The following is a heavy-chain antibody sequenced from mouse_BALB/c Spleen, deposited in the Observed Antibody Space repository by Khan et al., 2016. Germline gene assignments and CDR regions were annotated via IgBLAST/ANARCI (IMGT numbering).Heavy chain of an antibody. V-gene: IGHV1-87*01. CDR2: IYPGDGDP. CDR1: GYTFTSYW. D-gene: IGHD2-4*01. J-gene: IGHJ2*01. CDR3: SRGNSYYDYDY. Sequence: QVQLQQSGAELARPGASVKLSCKASGYTFTSYWTQWVKQRLGQGLEWIWVIYPGDGDPRYTQKFKGKDTLTADKSYSTAYMQLSSLASEDSAVYYYSRGNSYYDYDYWGQCTTLTVSS.